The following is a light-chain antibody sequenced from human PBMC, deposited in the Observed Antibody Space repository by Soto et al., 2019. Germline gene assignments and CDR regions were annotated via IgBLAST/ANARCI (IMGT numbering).Light chain of an antibody. CDR3: AAWDDSLNGYV. Sequence: QSVLTQPPSASETPGQRVTISCSGSSSNIGGNTVNWYQQLPGTAPKLLIYRNNQRSSGVPDRFSGSKSGTSASLAISGLQSEDEADYHCAAWDDSLNGYVFGTGTKVTVL. CDR1: SSNIGGNT. V-gene: IGLV1-44*01. J-gene: IGLJ1*01. CDR2: RNN.